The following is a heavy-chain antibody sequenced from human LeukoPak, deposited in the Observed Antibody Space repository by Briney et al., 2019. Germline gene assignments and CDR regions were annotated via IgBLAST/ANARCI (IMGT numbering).Heavy chain of an antibody. CDR3: AREYRYGDYQRDAFDI. V-gene: IGHV3-74*01. Sequence: PGGSLRPSCAASGFTFSSYWMYWVRQAPGKGLVWVSRIDSDGSSTGYADSVKGRFTISRDNAKNTLYLQMTSLRAEDTAVYYCAREYRYGDYQRDAFDIWGQGTMVTVSS. D-gene: IGHD4-17*01. CDR1: GFTFSSYW. CDR2: IDSDGSST. J-gene: IGHJ3*02.